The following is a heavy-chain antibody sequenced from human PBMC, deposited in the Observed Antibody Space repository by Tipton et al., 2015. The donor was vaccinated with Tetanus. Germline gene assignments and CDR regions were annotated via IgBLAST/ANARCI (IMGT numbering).Heavy chain of an antibody. J-gene: IGHJ6*02. Sequence: SLRLSCAASGFSLSDYWMSWIRQTPGKGLEWVAYISASGHPIFYTDSVKGRFTISTDNTKNHLYLQMNSLRAEDTAVYYCARVGISQNAYSYVYHGLDVWGQGTTVTVSS. CDR3: ARVGISQNAYSYVYHGLDV. CDR1: GFSLSDYW. D-gene: IGHD5-18*01. V-gene: IGHV3-11*04. CDR2: ISASGHPI.